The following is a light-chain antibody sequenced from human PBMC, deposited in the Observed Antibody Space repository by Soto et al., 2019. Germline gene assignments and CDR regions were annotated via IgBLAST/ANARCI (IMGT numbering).Light chain of an antibody. Sequence: IVLTQSPGTLSLSPGERATLFCRASQSVSSNDLNWFQQKPGQAPRLLIYGVSSRATGIPDRFRGSGAGTDFPLTISRLEPEDFAVYYRHQYGGSPRTFGQGTTGGYQ. CDR3: HQYGGSPRT. J-gene: IGKJ1*01. CDR1: QSVSSND. V-gene: IGKV3-20*01. CDR2: GVS.